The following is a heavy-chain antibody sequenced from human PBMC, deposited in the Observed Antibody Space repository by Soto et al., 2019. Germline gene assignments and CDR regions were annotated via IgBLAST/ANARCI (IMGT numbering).Heavy chain of an antibody. CDR3: ASAMVRGADALYNWFEP. Sequence: QLQLQESGPGLVKPSETLSLTCTVSGGSISSSSYYWGWIRQPPGKGLEWIGSIYYSGSTYYNPSLKSRVTISVDTSKNQFSLKLSSVTAADTAVYYCASAMVRGADALYNWFEPWGQGTLVTVSS. CDR2: IYYSGST. D-gene: IGHD3-10*01. V-gene: IGHV4-39*01. CDR1: GGSISSSSYY. J-gene: IGHJ5*02.